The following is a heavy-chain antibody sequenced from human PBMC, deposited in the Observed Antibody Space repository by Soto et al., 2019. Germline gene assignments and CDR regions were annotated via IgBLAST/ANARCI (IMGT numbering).Heavy chain of an antibody. Sequence: EVQLVESGGGLVQPGGSLRLSCAVSGFTFSSSEMYWVRQAPGKGLEWISYIHPSGQPIFYVDSVKGRFTISRDNANNSLFLQMNSLRAEDTAVYYCARRASRWGQGTMVTVSS. D-gene: IGHD1-26*01. CDR3: ARRASR. CDR2: IHPSGQPI. J-gene: IGHJ3*01. CDR1: GFTFSSSE. V-gene: IGHV3-48*03.